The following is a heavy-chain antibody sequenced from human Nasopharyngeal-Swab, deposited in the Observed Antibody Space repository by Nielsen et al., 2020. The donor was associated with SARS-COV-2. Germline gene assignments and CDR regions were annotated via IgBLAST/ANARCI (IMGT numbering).Heavy chain of an antibody. CDR2: IGNSNEYI. CDR1: GFSFSPYI. Sequence: GESLKISCAASGFSFSPYIMNWVRRAPGKGLEWVSSIGNSNEYIFYADSVKGRFSISRENAKNSLYLQMDSLRAEDTAIYYCARVNHSSISAWGQGTVVTVSS. D-gene: IGHD3-22*01. V-gene: IGHV3-21*06. J-gene: IGHJ5*02. CDR3: ARVNHSSISA.